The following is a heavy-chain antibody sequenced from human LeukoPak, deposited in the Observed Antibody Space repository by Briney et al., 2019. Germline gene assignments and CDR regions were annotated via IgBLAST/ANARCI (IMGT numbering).Heavy chain of an antibody. J-gene: IGHJ3*02. D-gene: IGHD3-3*01. V-gene: IGHV3-23*01. CDR1: GFTFSSYA. CDR3: AKDHPASLAYDFWSGNAFDI. Sequence: PGGSLRLSCAASGFTFSSYAMSWVRQAPGKGLEWVSAISGSGGSTYYADSVKGRFTISRDNSKNTLYLQMNSLRAEDTAVYYCAKDHPASLAYDFWSGNAFDIWGQGTMVTVSS. CDR2: ISGSGGST.